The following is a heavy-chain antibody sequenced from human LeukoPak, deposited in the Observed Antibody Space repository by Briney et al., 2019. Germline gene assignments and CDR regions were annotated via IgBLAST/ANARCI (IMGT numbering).Heavy chain of an antibody. J-gene: IGHJ3*02. V-gene: IGHV4-59*01. D-gene: IGHD2-8*01. Sequence: SETLSLTCTVSGGSISSYYWSWIRQPPGKGLEWIGYIYYSGSTNYNPSLKSRVTISADTSKNQFSLKLSSVTAADTAVYYCARDYVRAFDIWGQGTMVTVSS. CDR1: GGSISSYY. CDR2: IYYSGST. CDR3: ARDYVRAFDI.